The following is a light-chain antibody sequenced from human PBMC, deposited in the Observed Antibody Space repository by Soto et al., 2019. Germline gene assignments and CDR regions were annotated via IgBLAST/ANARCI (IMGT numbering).Light chain of an antibody. Sequence: DIQMTQSPSSVSASLGDRITITCRASQDIGGRLAWFQQKPGKAPQYLIQAASILQSGVPSSFSGSQSETQLLLTLTPLQAEDFASYFCLQVYSFPRTLGLGTTVDLK. CDR2: AAS. CDR3: LQVYSFPRT. CDR1: QDIGGR. V-gene: IGKV1-12*01. J-gene: IGKJ1*01.